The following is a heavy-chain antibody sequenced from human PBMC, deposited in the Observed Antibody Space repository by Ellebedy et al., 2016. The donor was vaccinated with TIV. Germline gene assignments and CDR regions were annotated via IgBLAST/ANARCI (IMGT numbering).Heavy chain of an antibody. CDR3: ARDPALPRGRYDT. V-gene: IGHV4-39*07. J-gene: IGHJ5*02. CDR2: IYYSGSA. CDR1: GGSISNSDYY. Sequence: MPSETLSLTCTVSGGSISNSDYYWNWIRQPPGKGLEWIGSIYYSGSAYYNPSLKSRVTVSGDTSKNQCSLNLSSGTAADTAVYYCARDPALPRGRYDTWGQGTLVTVSS.